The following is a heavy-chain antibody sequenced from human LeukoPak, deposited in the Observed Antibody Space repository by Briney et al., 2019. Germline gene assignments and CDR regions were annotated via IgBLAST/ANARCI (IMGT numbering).Heavy chain of an antibody. J-gene: IGHJ4*02. Sequence: GESLKISCKGSGYSFTSYWIGWVRQMPGKGLEWMGIIYPGDSDTRYSPSFQGQVTISADKSISTAYLQWSSLKASDTAMYYCARLGEDIVVVPPALNFDYWGQGTLVTVSS. CDR2: IYPGDSDT. CDR3: ARLGEDIVVVPPALNFDY. D-gene: IGHD2-2*01. CDR1: GYSFTSYW. V-gene: IGHV5-51*01.